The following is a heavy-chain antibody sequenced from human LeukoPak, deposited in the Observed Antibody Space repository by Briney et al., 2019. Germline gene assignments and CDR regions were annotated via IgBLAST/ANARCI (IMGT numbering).Heavy chain of an antibody. V-gene: IGHV4-4*07. D-gene: IGHD3-22*01. CDR2: LYITGST. J-gene: IGHJ6*03. CDR1: GRSPINYY. CDR3: ARLKYYDSTGYSPGYYMDV. Sequence: PSETLSLTCSIAGRSPINYYWSWIRQSAGTGLEWVGRLYITGSTTYNPSVQSRLSMSVDPSKNQSSLRLRSVSDADTAVYYCARLKYYDSTGYSPGYYMDVWGKGITVTVSS.